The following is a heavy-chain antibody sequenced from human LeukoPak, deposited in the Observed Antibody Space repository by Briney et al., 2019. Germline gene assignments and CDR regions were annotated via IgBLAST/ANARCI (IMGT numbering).Heavy chain of an antibody. J-gene: IGHJ6*02. CDR3: ARELLRFLEWPFYYYYYGMDV. CDR1: GYTFTGYY. V-gene: IGHV1-2*06. Sequence: ASVKVSCKASGYTFTGYYMHWVRQAPGRGLEWMGRINPNSGGTNYAQKFQGRVTMTRDTSISTAYMELSRLRSDDTAVYYCARELLRFLEWPFYYYYYGMDVWGQGTTVTVSS. D-gene: IGHD3-3*01. CDR2: INPNSGGT.